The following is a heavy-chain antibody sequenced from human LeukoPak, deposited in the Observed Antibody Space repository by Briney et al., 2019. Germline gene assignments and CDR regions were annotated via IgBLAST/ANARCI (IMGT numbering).Heavy chain of an antibody. V-gene: IGHV3-21*01. D-gene: IGHD1-14*01. CDR1: GFTFSRHT. J-gene: IGHJ4*02. Sequence: GGSLRLSCAASGFTFSRHTMNWVRQAPGEGPEWVSTTFLNSVHPLCEASVQGRVTISRDNSKKTLDLQMDTLRAEDAAVYYCASGDDIRKHPTRAFYFDNWGQGALVTVS. CDR3: ASGDDIRKHPTRAFYFDN. CDR2: TFLNSVHP.